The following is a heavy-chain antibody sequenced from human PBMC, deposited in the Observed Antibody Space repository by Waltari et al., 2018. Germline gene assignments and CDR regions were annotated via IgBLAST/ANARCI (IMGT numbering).Heavy chain of an antibody. CDR2: IYTSGST. CDR1: GGSMSTYY. CDR3: ARVTGQNYYYYMDV. Sequence: QVQLQESGPGLVKLSETLSPPCNVSGGSMSTYYGSWTLQPAGKGLEWIGRIYTSGSTNYNPSLKSRVTMSVDTSKNQFSLKLSSVTAADTAVYYCARVTGQNYYYYMDVWGKGTTVTVSS. V-gene: IGHV4-4*07. J-gene: IGHJ6*03.